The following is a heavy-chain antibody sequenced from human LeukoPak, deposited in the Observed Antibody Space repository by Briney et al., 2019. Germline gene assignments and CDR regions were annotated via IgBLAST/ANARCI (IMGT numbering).Heavy chain of an antibody. CDR2: ISSSSSYI. V-gene: IGHV3-11*06. CDR1: GFTFSDYY. J-gene: IGHJ4*02. D-gene: IGHD5-18*01. Sequence: GGSLRLSCAASGFTFSDYYMSWIRQAPGKGLEWVSSISSSSSYIYYADSVKGRFTISRDNAKNSLYLQMNSLRAEDTAVYYCAPDVDTAMRYWGQGTLVTVSS. CDR3: APDVDTAMRY.